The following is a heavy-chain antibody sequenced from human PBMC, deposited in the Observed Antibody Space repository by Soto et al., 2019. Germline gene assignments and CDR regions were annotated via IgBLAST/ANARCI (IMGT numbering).Heavy chain of an antibody. D-gene: IGHD3-16*01. CDR2: INHSGST. Sequence: SETLSLTCAVYGGSFSGYYWSWIRQPPGKGLEWIGEINHSGSTNYNPSLKSRVTISVDTSKNQFSLKLSSVTAADTAVYYCARSKSNRKRGSYYYYYYMDVWGKGTTVTVSS. V-gene: IGHV4-34*01. CDR1: GGSFSGYY. J-gene: IGHJ6*03. CDR3: ARSKSNRKRGSYYYYYYMDV.